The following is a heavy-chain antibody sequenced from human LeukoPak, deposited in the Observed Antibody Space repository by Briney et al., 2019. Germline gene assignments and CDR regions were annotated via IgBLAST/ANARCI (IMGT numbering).Heavy chain of an antibody. Sequence: ASVKVSCKASGYTFTSYAMNWVRQAPGQGLEWMGWINTNTGNPTYAQGFTVRFVFSLDTSVSAAYLQISSLKAEDTAVYYCARDKGEPITIFGVVIPGRNNWFDPWGQGTLVTVSS. CDR1: GYTFTSYA. CDR2: INTNTGNP. D-gene: IGHD3-3*01. V-gene: IGHV7-4-1*02. CDR3: ARDKGEPITIFGVVIPGRNNWFDP. J-gene: IGHJ5*02.